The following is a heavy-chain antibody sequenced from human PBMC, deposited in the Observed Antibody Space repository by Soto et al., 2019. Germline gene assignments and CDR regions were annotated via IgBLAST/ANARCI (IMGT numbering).Heavy chain of an antibody. V-gene: IGHV3-23*01. CDR2: ISGSGGST. D-gene: IGHD3-22*01. J-gene: IGHJ3*02. Sequence: SCKASGGTFSSYAMSWVRQAPGKGLEWVSAISGSGGSTYYADSVKGRFTISRDNSKNTLYLQMNSLRAEDTAVYYCAKDMDYGDSGYYSSGAFDIWGQGAMVTVSS. CDR1: GGTFSSYA. CDR3: AKDMDYGDSGYYSSGAFDI.